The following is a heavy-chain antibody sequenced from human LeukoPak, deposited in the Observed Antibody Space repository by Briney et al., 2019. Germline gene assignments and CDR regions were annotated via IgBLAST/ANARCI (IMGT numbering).Heavy chain of an antibody. CDR2: ISGSGGST. D-gene: IGHD3-10*01. Sequence: GGSLRLSCAASGFTFSSYAMSWVRQAPGKGLEWVAFISGSGGSTYYADSVKGRFTISRDNSKDTLYLQMNSLRAEATAVYYCAKDRDLTMVRGIPAHHYFDYSGQGSLVTVSS. V-gene: IGHV3-23*01. J-gene: IGHJ4*02. CDR3: AKDRDLTMVRGIPAHHYFDY. CDR1: GFTFSSYA.